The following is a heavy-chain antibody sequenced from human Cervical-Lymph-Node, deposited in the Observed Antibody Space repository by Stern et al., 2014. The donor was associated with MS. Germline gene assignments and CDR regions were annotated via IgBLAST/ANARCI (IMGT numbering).Heavy chain of an antibody. CDR3: RAGADAFDV. CDR2: IGTKLGNT. Sequence: QVQLVQSGAEVKKPGASLKVSCKASGYTFTNYAISWVRQVPGQGLEWMGWIGTKLGNTNSAQRFQDRVTLATDTSTNTVYMELRSLRSDDTDMYYCRAGADAFDVWGQGTMVTVSS. V-gene: IGHV1-18*01. D-gene: IGHD6-13*01. J-gene: IGHJ3*01. CDR1: GYTFTNYA.